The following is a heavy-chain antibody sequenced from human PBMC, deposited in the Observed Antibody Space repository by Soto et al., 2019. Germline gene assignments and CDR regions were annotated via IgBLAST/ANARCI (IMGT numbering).Heavy chain of an antibody. D-gene: IGHD6-25*01. CDR1: GGTFSSYA. Sequence: SVKVSCKASGGTFSSYAISWVRQAPGQGLEWMGGIIPIFGTANYAQKFQGRVTITADESTSTAYMELSSLRSEDTAVYYCARGASMGAATSGSWGQGALVTVSS. CDR3: ARGASMGAATSGS. J-gene: IGHJ5*02. V-gene: IGHV1-69*13. CDR2: IIPIFGTA.